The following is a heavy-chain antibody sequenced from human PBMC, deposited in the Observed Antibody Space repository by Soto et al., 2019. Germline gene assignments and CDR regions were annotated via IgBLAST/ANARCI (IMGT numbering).Heavy chain of an antibody. CDR1: GGSISSYY. CDR2: IYYSGST. Sequence: SETLSLTCTVSGGSISSYYWSWIRQPPGKGLEWIGYIYYSGSTNYNPSLKSRVTISVDTSKNQFSLKLSSVTAADTAVYYCARSPPVGGSNWFDPWGQGTLVTVSS. J-gene: IGHJ5*02. CDR3: ARSPPVGGSNWFDP. D-gene: IGHD5-12*01. V-gene: IGHV4-59*01.